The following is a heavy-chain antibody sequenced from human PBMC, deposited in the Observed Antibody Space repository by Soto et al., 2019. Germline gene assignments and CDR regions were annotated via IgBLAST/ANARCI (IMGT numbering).Heavy chain of an antibody. CDR3: ARDVTYYYDSSGFADY. V-gene: IGHV1-18*01. Sequence: ASVKVSCKASGYTFTSYGISWVRQALGQGLEWMGWISAYNGNTNYAQKLQGRVTMTTDTSTSTAYMELRSLRSDDTAVYYCARDVTYYYDSSGFADYWGQGTLVTVSS. CDR2: ISAYNGNT. CDR1: GYTFTSYG. J-gene: IGHJ4*02. D-gene: IGHD3-22*01.